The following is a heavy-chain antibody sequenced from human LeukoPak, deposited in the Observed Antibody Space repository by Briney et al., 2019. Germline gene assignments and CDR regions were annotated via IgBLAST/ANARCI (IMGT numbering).Heavy chain of an antibody. J-gene: IGHJ4*02. CDR3: AITGTRRYFDY. CDR2: INPNSGDT. Sequence: ASVKVSCKASGYTFTDYYIHWVRQAPGQGLKWMGWINPNSGDTNYAQKFQGRVTMTRDTSISTAYMELSGLRSDDTAVYYCAITGTRRYFDYWGQGTLVTVSS. V-gene: IGHV1-2*02. CDR1: GYTFTDYY. D-gene: IGHD1-1*01.